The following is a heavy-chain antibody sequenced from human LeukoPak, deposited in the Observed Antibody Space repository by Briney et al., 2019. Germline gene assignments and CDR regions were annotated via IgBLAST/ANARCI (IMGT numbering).Heavy chain of an antibody. CDR1: GGSFSSGSYY. J-gene: IGHJ6*02. V-gene: IGHV4-61*01. D-gene: IGHD3-22*01. CDR3: ARHGGYYDSSGSPRDSDYYYGMDV. CDR2: IYYSGST. Sequence: SETLSLTCTVSGGSFSSGSYYWSWIRQPPGKGLEWIGYIYYSGSTNYNPSLKSRVTISVDTSKNQFSLKLSSVTAADTAVYYCARHGGYYDSSGSPRDSDYYYGMDVWGQGTTVTVSS.